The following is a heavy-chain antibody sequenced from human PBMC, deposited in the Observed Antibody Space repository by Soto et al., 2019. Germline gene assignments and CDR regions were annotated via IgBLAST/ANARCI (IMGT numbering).Heavy chain of an antibody. CDR2: MNPNSGNT. D-gene: IGHD6-13*01. V-gene: IGHV1-8*01. J-gene: IGHJ5*02. CDR3: SRARYSSSHHWCDP. Sequence: QVQLVQSGAEVEKPGASVKVSCKASGYTFTSYDINWLRQATGQGLEWMGWMNPNSGNTGSAQKFQGRVTMPRNTSISTADMELSSLRSEDTAVYDCSRARYSSSHHWCDPWGQGTLVTVSS. CDR1: GYTFTSYD.